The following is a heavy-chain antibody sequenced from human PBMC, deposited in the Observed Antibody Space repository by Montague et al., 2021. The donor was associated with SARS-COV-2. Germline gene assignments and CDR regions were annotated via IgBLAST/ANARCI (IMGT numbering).Heavy chain of an antibody. Sequence: SLRLSCAASGFTVSSTYMNWVRQVPGKGLEWVSSISSSSVTYSADSLKGRFTISRDNSKNTVYLQMNSLRAEDTAVYFCGRESSQFFGSGPLDYWSQGALVTVSS. CDR3: GRESSQFFGSGPLDY. D-gene: IGHD3-10*01. J-gene: IGHJ4*02. CDR2: ISSSSVT. CDR1: GFTVSSTY. V-gene: IGHV3-66*01.